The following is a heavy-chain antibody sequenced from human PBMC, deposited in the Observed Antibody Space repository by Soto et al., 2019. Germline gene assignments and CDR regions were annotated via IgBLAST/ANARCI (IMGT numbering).Heavy chain of an antibody. CDR2: MSGSGGTA. CDR1: GFTFSSYA. CDR3: AKGPIFGVENIYDY. V-gene: IGHV3-23*01. J-gene: IGHJ4*02. D-gene: IGHD3-3*01. Sequence: EVQLLESGGGLVQPGGSLRLSCAASGFTFSSYAMSWVRQAPGKGLEWVSGMSGSGGTAYYRDSGKGRFNISRDNSKQSLNPQMNSLRAERTALYYCAKGPIFGVENIYDYWGQGTLVTVSS.